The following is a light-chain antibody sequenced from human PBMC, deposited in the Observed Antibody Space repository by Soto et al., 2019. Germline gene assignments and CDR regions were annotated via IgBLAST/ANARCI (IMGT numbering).Light chain of an antibody. J-gene: IGLJ2*01. CDR3: SAWDDSLNAVV. CDR1: SSNIGRNT. Sequence: QSVLTQPPSASGTPGQRVTISCSGSSSNIGRNTLQWFQQLPGTAPRLLIYSNNQRPSGVPDRFSGSKSGTSASLAISGLQSEDEADYYCSAWDDSLNAVVFGGGTKLTVL. V-gene: IGLV1-44*01. CDR2: SNN.